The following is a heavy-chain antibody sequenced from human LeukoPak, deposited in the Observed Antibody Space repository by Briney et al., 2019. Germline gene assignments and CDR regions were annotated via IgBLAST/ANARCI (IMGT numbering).Heavy chain of an antibody. J-gene: IGHJ3*02. CDR3: ARDRIYSGIYHDTFDI. Sequence: GGSLRLSCAASGFTFSSYSMSWVRQAPGKGLEWVSSISSGSTYIYYADSMKGRFTISRDNAKNSLYLQMNTLRAEYTAVYYCARDRIYSGIYHDTFDIWGHGTMVTVPS. CDR1: GFTFSSYS. V-gene: IGHV3-21*01. CDR2: ISSGSTYI. D-gene: IGHD1-26*01.